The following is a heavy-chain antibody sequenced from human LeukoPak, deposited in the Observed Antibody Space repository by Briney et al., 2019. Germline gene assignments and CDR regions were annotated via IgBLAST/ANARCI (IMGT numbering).Heavy chain of an antibody. V-gene: IGHV3-7*01. CDR1: VFTFSGYW. D-gene: IGHD6-6*01. J-gene: IGHJ4*02. Sequence: GGTLRLSSAPSVFTFSGYWMSWVRHTPGTGLEGVAIILQDGSEKHYVASVTGRFTISRDNAKNSVYLQMNGLRAEDTAVYYCARAGAYSSSSPAGLWGQGTPVTVSS. CDR2: ILQDGSEK. CDR3: ARAGAYSSSSPAGL.